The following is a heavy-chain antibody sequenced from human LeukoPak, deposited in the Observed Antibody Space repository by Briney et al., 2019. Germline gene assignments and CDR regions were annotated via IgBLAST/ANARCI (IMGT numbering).Heavy chain of an antibody. V-gene: IGHV4-39*07. CDR1: AGSGSSISYD. CDR3: ARPDGYGLVGI. J-gene: IGHJ3*02. CDR2: IYSSGST. Sequence: SETLSRTCAGSAGSGSSISYDWGWIRQPPGKTLEWIGSIYSSGSTYYNPSLVSRAIIIIDTPTNHFSLTLSSVTAAVTSGDYRARPDGYGLVGIWGPGTMVTVSS. D-gene: IGHD3-10*01.